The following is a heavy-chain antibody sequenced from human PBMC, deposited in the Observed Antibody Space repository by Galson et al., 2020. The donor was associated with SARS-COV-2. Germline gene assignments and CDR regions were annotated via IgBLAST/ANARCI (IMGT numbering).Heavy chain of an antibody. CDR1: GFTFSSYG. CDR2: ISYDGSNK. V-gene: IGHV3-30*18. J-gene: IGHJ4*02. CDR3: AKGGIADMITFGGVIDPIDY. Sequence: QLGESLKISCAASGFTFSSYGMHWVRQAPGKGLEWVAVISYDGSNKYYADSVKGRFTISRDNSKNTLYLQMNSLRAEDTAVYYCAKGGIADMITFGGVIDPIDYWGQGTLVTVSS. D-gene: IGHD3-16*02.